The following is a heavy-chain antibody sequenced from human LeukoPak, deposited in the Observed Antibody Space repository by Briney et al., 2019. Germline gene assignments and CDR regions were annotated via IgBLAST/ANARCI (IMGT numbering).Heavy chain of an antibody. CDR3: ARSGYDSSGYYFEDY. CDR2: IYSGGST. CDR1: GFTVSSNY. Sequence: GGSLRLSCAASGFTVSSNYMSWVRQAPGKGLEWGSVIYSGGSTYYADSVKGRFTISRDNSKNTLYLQMNSLRAEDTAVYYCARSGYDSSGYYFEDYWGQGTLVTVSS. J-gene: IGHJ4*02. D-gene: IGHD3-22*01. V-gene: IGHV3-53*01.